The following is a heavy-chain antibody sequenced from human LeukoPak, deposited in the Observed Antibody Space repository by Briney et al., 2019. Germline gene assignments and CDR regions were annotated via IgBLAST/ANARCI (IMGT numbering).Heavy chain of an antibody. V-gene: IGHV1-2*02. CDR3: ARGGSGGGVFVY. Sequence: ASVKVSCKASGFTFTGYYIHWVRQAPGQGLEWMGWINPNSDGTNYAQKFQGRVTMARDTSISTAYMELSSLTSDDTAVYYCARGGSGGGVFVYWGQGTPVSVSS. CDR1: GFTFTGYY. J-gene: IGHJ4*02. D-gene: IGHD6-19*01. CDR2: INPNSDGT.